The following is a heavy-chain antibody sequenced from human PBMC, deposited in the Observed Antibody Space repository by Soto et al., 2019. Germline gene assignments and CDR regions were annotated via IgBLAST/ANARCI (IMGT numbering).Heavy chain of an antibody. CDR1: GFTFGDHW. J-gene: IGHJ4*02. CDR2: IGNDGTST. Sequence: GGSLRLSCAASGFTFGDHWMHWVRQAPGKGLVWVAHIGNDGTSTTYADSVKGRFTISRDNAKNTLYLQMNSLRAEDTGLYYCVDTFSLDYWGQGILVTVSS. V-gene: IGHV3-74*03. CDR3: VDTFSLDY.